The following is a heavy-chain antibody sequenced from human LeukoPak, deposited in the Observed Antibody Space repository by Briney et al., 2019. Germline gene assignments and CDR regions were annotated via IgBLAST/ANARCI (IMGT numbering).Heavy chain of an antibody. J-gene: IGHJ4*02. CDR1: GYTFSGYY. D-gene: IGHD3-22*01. CDR3: ARDQYYYDSSGYYRIDY. Sequence: ASVKVSCKASGYTFSGYYMHWVRQAPGQGFEWMGWINSNSGGTNYAQKFQGRVTMTTDTSISTAYMELSSLRSDDTAVYYCARDQYYYDSSGYYRIDYWGQGTLVTVSS. CDR2: INSNSGGT. V-gene: IGHV1-2*02.